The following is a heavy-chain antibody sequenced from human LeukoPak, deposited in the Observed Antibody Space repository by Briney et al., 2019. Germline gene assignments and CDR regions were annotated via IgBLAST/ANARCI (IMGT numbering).Heavy chain of an antibody. J-gene: IGHJ4*02. CDR3: ALYGSGSPSIDY. Sequence: GGSLRLSCAASGFTFSSYGMHWVRQAPGKGLEWVAVISYDGSNKYYADSVKGRFTISRDNSKNTLYLQMNSLGAEDTAVYYCALYGSGSPSIDYWGQGTLVTVSS. CDR2: ISYDGSNK. CDR1: GFTFSSYG. V-gene: IGHV3-30*03. D-gene: IGHD3-10*01.